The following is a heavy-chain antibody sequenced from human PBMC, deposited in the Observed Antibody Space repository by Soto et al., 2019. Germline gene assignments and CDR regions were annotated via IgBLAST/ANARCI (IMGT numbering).Heavy chain of an antibody. CDR1: EFTFNIFD. V-gene: IGHV3-23*01. CDR2: ISDSGDRT. D-gene: IGHD5-12*01. J-gene: IGHJ4*02. CDR3: VKGGWLDY. Sequence: EVHLLESGGDWVQPGGSLRLSCAASEFTFNIFDMSWVRQAPGKGLEWVSMISDSGDRTYYAGSVRGRFTMSRDNSKNTVYLQMDSLRAEDTAIYYCVKGGWLDYWGQGTLVTVSS.